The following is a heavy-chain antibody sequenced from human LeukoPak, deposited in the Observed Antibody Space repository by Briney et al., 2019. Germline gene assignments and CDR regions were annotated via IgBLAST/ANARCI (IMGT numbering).Heavy chain of an antibody. Sequence: GGSLRLSCAASGFTVSSNYMSWVRQAPGKGLEWVSVIYSGGSTYYADSVKGRFTISRGNSKNTLYLQMNSLRAEDTAVYYCARDSRRILPSDWGQGTLVTVSS. CDR3: ARDSRRILPSD. V-gene: IGHV3-66*01. CDR1: GFTVSSNY. J-gene: IGHJ4*02. CDR2: IYSGGST. D-gene: IGHD2-15*01.